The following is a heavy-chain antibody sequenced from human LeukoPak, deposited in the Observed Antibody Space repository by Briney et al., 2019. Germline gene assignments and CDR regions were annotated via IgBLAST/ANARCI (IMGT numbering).Heavy chain of an antibody. CDR3: AREGSTGFYYDVVHY. Sequence: KPSETLSLTCTVTGGSIISYYWSSIRHPPGKGLEWGEYIYYSGSTNYNPSLESRVTLSVDPSKNQFSLKLSSVTAADTAVYYCAREGSTGFYYDVVHYWGQGILVTVSS. V-gene: IGHV4-59*12. CDR2: IYYSGST. D-gene: IGHD3-22*01. CDR1: GGSIISYY. J-gene: IGHJ4*02.